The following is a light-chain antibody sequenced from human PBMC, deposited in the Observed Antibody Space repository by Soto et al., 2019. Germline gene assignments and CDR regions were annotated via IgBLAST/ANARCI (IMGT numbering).Light chain of an antibody. CDR3: SSYTTSGSLV. CDR2: DVS. J-gene: IGLJ2*01. V-gene: IGLV2-14*01. Sequence: QSALTQPASVSGSPGQSITISCTGTSSDVGGYNYFSWYQQHPGKAPKLMIYDVSNRPSGVSNRFSGSKSGNTASLTISGLQAEDEAEYYCSSYTTSGSLVFGGGTKLTVL. CDR1: SSDVGGYNY.